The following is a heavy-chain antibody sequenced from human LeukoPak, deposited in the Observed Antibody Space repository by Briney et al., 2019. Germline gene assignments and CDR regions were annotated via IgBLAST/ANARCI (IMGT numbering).Heavy chain of an antibody. CDR3: ARRDSSAYYGHYFDY. CDR2: ISAYNGNT. D-gene: IGHD3-22*01. V-gene: IGHV1-18*01. CDR1: GYTFTSYG. J-gene: IGHJ4*02. Sequence: GASVKVSCKASGYTFTSYGIIWVRQAPGQGLEWMGWISAYNGNTNYAQKLQGRVTMTTDTSTSTAYMELRSLRSDDTAVYYCARRDSSAYYGHYFDYWGQGTLVTVSS.